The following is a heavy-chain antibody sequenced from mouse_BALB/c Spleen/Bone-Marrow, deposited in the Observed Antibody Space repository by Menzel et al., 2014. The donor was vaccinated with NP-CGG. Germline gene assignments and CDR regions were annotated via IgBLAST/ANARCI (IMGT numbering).Heavy chain of an antibody. CDR3: ARFPMDY. CDR1: GFTFTDYY. CDR2: IRNKAYGYTT. J-gene: IGHJ4*01. V-gene: IGHV7-3*02. Sequence: EVMLVESGGGLVQPGGSLRLSCTPSGFTFTDYYMSWVRQPPGKALEWLAFIRNKAYGYTTEYSASVRGRFTISRDNSPSILYLQMNTLRAEDSATYYCARFPMDYWGQGTSVTVSS.